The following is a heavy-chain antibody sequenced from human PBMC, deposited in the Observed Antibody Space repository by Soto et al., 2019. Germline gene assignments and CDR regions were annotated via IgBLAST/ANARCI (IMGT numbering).Heavy chain of an antibody. J-gene: IGHJ4*02. CDR2: ISYDGSNK. CDR3: ARETEYSSPVLPDY. Sequence: QVQLVESGGGVVQPGRSLRLSCAASGFTFSSYAMHWVRQAPGKGLEWVAVISYDGSNKYYADSVKGRFTISRDNSKNTLYLQMNSLRAEDTAVYYCARETEYSSPVLPDYWGQGTLVTVSS. CDR1: GFTFSSYA. V-gene: IGHV3-30-3*01. D-gene: IGHD6-6*01.